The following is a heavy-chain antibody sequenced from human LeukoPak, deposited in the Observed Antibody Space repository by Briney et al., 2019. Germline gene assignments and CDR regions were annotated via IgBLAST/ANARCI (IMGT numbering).Heavy chain of an antibody. CDR3: ARHGAYIPYLDY. CDR2: IYYSGST. D-gene: IGHD2-21*01. V-gene: IGHV4-59*08. CDR1: GGSISSYY. J-gene: IGHJ4*02. Sequence: PSETLSLTCTVSGGSISSYYWSWIRQPPGKGLEWIGYIYYSGSTNYNPSLKSRVTISVNTSKNQFSLKLSSVTAADTAAYYCARHGAYIPYLDYGGRGTRVTVSS.